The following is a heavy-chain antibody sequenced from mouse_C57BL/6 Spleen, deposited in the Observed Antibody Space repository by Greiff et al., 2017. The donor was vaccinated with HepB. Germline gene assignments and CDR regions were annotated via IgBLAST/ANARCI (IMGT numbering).Heavy chain of an antibody. V-gene: IGHV1-50*01. CDR2: IDPSDSYT. CDR3: ARELRYFDY. CDR1: GYTFTSYW. J-gene: IGHJ2*01. D-gene: IGHD4-1*01. Sequence: QVQLQQPGAELVKPGASVKLSCKASGYTFTSYWMQWVKQRPGQGLEWIGEIDPSDSYTNYNQKFKGKATLTVETSSSTAYMQLSSLTSEDSAVYYCARELRYFDYWGQGTTLTVSS.